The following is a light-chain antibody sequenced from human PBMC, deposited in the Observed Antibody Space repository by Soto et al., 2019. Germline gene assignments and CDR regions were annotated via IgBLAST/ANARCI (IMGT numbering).Light chain of an antibody. J-gene: IGKJ2*01. CDR1: QSVSSY. Sequence: DIELTQSPATLSLSPGERATLSCRASQSVSSYLAWYQQKPGQAPKLLIYDASNMHTGIPARFSGSGSGTDLTLTISSLEPEDFAVYYCQKCNNCLDTFGQGTQLEIK. CDR2: DAS. V-gene: IGKV3-11*01. CDR3: QKCNNCLDT.